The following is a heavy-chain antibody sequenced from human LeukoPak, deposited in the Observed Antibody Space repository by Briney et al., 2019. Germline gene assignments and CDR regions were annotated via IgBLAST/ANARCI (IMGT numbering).Heavy chain of an antibody. D-gene: IGHD3-3*01. CDR2: IKSKTDGGTT. J-gene: IGHJ3*02. CDR3: TTVRAIFGWFEAFDI. CDR1: GFTFSNAW. V-gene: IGHV3-15*01. Sequence: GGSLRLSCAASGFTFSNAWMSWVRQAPGKGLEWVGRIKSKTDGGTTDYAAPVKGRFTISRDDSKNTLYLQMNSLKTEDTAVYYCTTVRAIFGWFEAFDIWGQGTMVTVSS.